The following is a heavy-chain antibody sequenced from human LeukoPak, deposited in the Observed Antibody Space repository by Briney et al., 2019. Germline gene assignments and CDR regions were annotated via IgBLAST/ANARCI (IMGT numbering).Heavy chain of an antibody. Sequence: PGGSLRLSCAASGFTFSSYWMSWVRQAPGKGLEWVANIKQDGSEKYYVDSVKGRFTISRDNAKNSLYLQMNSLRAEDTAVYYCARDFVGVIYNWFDPWGQGTLVTVSS. V-gene: IGHV3-7*01. CDR3: ARDFVGVIYNWFDP. J-gene: IGHJ5*02. CDR2: IKQDGSEK. D-gene: IGHD2-21*01. CDR1: GFTFSSYW.